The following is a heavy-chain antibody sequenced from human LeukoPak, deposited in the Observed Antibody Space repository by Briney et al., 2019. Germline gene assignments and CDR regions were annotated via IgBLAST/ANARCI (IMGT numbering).Heavy chain of an antibody. V-gene: IGHV3-30-3*01. Sequence: GRSLRLSCAASGFTFSSYAMHWVRQAPGKGLEWVAVISYDGSNKYYADSVKGRFTISRDNSKNTLYLQMNSLRAEDTAVYYCARGDTESTIFGVVIMDYYGMDVWGQGTTVTVSS. CDR1: GFTFSSYA. CDR2: ISYDGSNK. J-gene: IGHJ6*02. D-gene: IGHD3-3*01. CDR3: ARGDTESTIFGVVIMDYYGMDV.